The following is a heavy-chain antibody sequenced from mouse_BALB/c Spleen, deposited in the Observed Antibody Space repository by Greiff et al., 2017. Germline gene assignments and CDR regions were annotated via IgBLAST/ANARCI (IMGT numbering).Heavy chain of an antibody. Sequence: EVQGVESGGGLVKPGGSLKLSCAASGFTFSDYYMYWVRQTPEKRLEWVATISDGGSYTYYPDSVKGRFTISRDNAKNNLYLQMSSLKSEDTAMYYCARDVTTAPFYAMDYWGQGTSVTVSS. D-gene: IGHD1-2*01. V-gene: IGHV5-4*02. CDR2: ISDGGSYT. CDR3: ARDVTTAPFYAMDY. CDR1: GFTFSDYY. J-gene: IGHJ4*01.